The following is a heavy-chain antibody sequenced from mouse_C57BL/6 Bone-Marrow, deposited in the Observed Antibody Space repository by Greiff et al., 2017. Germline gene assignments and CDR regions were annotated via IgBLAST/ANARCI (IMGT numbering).Heavy chain of an antibody. CDR1: GFTFSSYG. V-gene: IGHV5-6*01. CDR3: ARPPNGGYAMDY. D-gene: IGHD4-1*01. CDR2: ISSGGSYT. J-gene: IGHJ4*01. Sequence: EVKLMESGGDLVKPGGSLKLSCAASGFTFSSYGMSWVRQTPDKRLEWVATISSGGSYTYYPDSVKGRFTISRDNAKNTLYLQMSSLKSEDTAMYYCARPPNGGYAMDYWGQGTSVTVSS.